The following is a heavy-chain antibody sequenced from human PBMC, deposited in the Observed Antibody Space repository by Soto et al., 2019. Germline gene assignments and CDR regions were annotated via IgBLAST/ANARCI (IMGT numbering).Heavy chain of an antibody. CDR1: GFSFSSSS. V-gene: IGHV3-48*04. J-gene: IGHJ4*02. D-gene: IGHD3-22*01. CDR3: ARGLGNYDSSGYFDY. Sequence: GGSLRLSCTASGFSFSSSSMNWLRQAPGKGLEWISYISYTTSRKYYADSVKGRFTISRDNAKNSLYLQMNSLTVEDTAIYYCARGLGNYDSSGYFDYWGLGTRVTVSS. CDR2: ISYTTSRK.